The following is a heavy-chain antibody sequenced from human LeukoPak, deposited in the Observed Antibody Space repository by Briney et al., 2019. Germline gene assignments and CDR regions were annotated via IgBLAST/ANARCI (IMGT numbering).Heavy chain of an antibody. CDR3: ARAPLGGYDYGNLGY. V-gene: IGHV1-18*04. Sequence: ASVKVSCKASGYTFTGYYMHWVRQAPGQGLEWMGWINPNSGNTGYAQKLQGRVTMTTDTSTSTAYMELRSLRSDDTAVYYCARAPLGGYDYGNLGYWGQGTLVTVSS. CDR1: GYTFTGYY. D-gene: IGHD5-12*01. CDR2: INPNSGNT. J-gene: IGHJ4*02.